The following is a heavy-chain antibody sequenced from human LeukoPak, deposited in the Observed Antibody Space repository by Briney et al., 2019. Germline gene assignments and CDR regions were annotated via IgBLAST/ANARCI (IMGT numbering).Heavy chain of an antibody. CDR2: VNADGGNT. J-gene: IGHJ4*02. CDR1: GFTFSDYY. Sequence: GGSLRLSCAASGFTFSDYYMSWIRQAPGKGLEWVSTVNADGGNTYYADSVKSRFTISRDNSKSTLILQMNSLRVEDTALYYCTKRVKYGGTWDHFADWGQGTLVTVSS. V-gene: IGHV3-23*01. CDR3: TKRVKYGGTWDHFAD. D-gene: IGHD1-26*01.